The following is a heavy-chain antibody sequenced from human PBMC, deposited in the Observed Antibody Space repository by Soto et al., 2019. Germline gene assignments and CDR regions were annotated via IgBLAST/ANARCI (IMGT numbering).Heavy chain of an antibody. CDR3: ARAYGDYSYFDY. V-gene: IGHV4-4*02. Sequence: TLSLTCAVSGCSISSSNCWSWVRQPPGKGLEWIGEIYHSGSTNYNPSLKSRVTISVDKSKNQFSLKLSSVTAADTAVYYCARAYGDYSYFDYWGQGTLVTVSS. D-gene: IGHD4-17*01. J-gene: IGHJ4*02. CDR1: GCSISSSNC. CDR2: IYHSGST.